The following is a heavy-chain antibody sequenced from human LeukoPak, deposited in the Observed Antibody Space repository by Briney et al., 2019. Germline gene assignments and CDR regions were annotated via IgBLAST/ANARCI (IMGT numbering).Heavy chain of an antibody. V-gene: IGHV1-46*01. J-gene: IGHJ4*02. CDR3: ATTSSGWHYFDY. CDR2: INPSGGST. Sequence: ASVKVSCKASGYTFTSYYMHWVRQAPGQGLEWMGIINPSGGSTSYAQKFQGRVTMTRDTSTSTVYMELSSLRSEDPAVYYCATTSSGWHYFDYRGQGTLVTVSS. CDR1: GYTFTSYY. D-gene: IGHD6-19*01.